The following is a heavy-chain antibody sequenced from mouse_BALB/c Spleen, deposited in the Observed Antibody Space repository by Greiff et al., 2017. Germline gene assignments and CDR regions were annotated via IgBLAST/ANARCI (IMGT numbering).Heavy chain of an antibody. CDR1: GFNIKDTY. J-gene: IGHJ2*01. D-gene: IGHD2-10*01. CDR2: IDPANGNT. V-gene: IGHV14-3*02. CDR3: ASLLGHYFDY. Sequence: EVKLQQSGAELVKPGASVKLSCTASGFNIKDTYMHWVKQRPEQGLEWIGRIDPANGNTKYDPKFQGKATITADTSSNTAYLQLSSLTSEDTAVYYCASLLGHYFDYWGQGTTLTVSS.